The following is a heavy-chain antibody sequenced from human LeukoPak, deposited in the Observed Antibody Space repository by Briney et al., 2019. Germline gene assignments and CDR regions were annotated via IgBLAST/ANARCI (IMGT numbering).Heavy chain of an antibody. CDR2: ISYDGSNK. Sequence: SGGSLRLSCAASGFTFSSYSMHWVRQAPGKGLEWVAVISYDGSNKYYADSVKGRFTISRDNSKNTLYLQMNSLRAEDTAVYYCAKMVYYGSGSLDYWGQGTLVTVSS. V-gene: IGHV3-30*18. D-gene: IGHD3-10*01. CDR3: AKMVYYGSGSLDY. J-gene: IGHJ4*02. CDR1: GFTFSSYS.